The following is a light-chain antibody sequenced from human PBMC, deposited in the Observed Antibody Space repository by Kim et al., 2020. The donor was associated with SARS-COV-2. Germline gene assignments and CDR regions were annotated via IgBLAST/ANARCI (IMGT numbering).Light chain of an antibody. CDR3: QTWGAGMGV. Sequence: SVKLTCTQSSGHSRYAIAWHQQQPEKGPRYLMKVNSDGSHSKGDGIPDRFSGSSSGAERYLTISSLQSEDEADYYCQTWGAGMGVFGGGTQLTVL. CDR1: SGHSRYA. CDR2: VNSDGSH. V-gene: IGLV4-69*01. J-gene: IGLJ3*02.